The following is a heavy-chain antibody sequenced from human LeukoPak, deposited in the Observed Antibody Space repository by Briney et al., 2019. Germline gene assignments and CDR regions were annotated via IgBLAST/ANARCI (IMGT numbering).Heavy chain of an antibody. V-gene: IGHV3-21*01. Sequence: GGSLRLSCAASGFTFGGYTMSWVRQAPGKGLQWVSTITSGGDYMYYADPVKGRFTISRDDSMNSLYLHMNSLRAEDTAVYYCARVSIFGVVIANDYWGQGTVVTVSS. CDR1: GFTFGGYT. D-gene: IGHD3-16*02. CDR2: ITSGGDYM. CDR3: ARVSIFGVVIANDY. J-gene: IGHJ4*02.